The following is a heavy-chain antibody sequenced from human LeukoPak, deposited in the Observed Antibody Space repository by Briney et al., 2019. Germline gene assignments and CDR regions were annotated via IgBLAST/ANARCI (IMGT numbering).Heavy chain of an antibody. CDR2: IYSGGST. V-gene: IGHV3-66*01. Sequence: GGSLRLSCAASGFTVSSNYMSWVRQAPGKGLEWGSVIYSGGSTYYADSVKGRFTISRDNSKNTLYLQMNSLRAEDTAVYYCARDLIDKVYYYYGMDVWGQGTTVTVSS. D-gene: IGHD2/OR15-2a*01. CDR3: ARDLIDKVYYYYGMDV. CDR1: GFTVSSNY. J-gene: IGHJ6*02.